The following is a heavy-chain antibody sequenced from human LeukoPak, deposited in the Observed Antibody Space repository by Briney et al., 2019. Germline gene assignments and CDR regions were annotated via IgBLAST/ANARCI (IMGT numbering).Heavy chain of an antibody. CDR1: GGSFSGYY. V-gene: IGHV4-34*01. CDR3: VRGRRYYYDSSRNPNWFDP. D-gene: IGHD3-22*01. Sequence: SEIPSLTCAVYGGSFSGYYWSWIRQPPGKGLEWIGEINHSGSTNYNPSLKSRVTISVDTSKNQFSLKLSSVTAADTAVYYCVRGRRYYYDSSRNPNWFDPWGQGTLVTVSS. CDR2: INHSGST. J-gene: IGHJ5*02.